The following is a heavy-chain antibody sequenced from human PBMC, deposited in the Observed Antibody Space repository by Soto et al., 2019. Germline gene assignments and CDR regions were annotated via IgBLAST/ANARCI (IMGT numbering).Heavy chain of an antibody. CDR2: IKQDGSEK. Sequence: GGSLRLSCAASGFTFSSYWMSWVRQAPGKGLEWVANIKQDGSEKYYVDSVKGRFTISRDNAKNSLYLQMNSLRAEDTAVYYCARDRERYSSSRYYYYYMDVWGKGTTVTVSS. CDR1: GFTFSSYW. D-gene: IGHD6-6*01. J-gene: IGHJ6*03. V-gene: IGHV3-7*01. CDR3: ARDRERYSSSRYYYYYMDV.